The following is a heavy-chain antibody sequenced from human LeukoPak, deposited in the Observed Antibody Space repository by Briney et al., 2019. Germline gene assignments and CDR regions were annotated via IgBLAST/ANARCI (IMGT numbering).Heavy chain of an antibody. CDR1: GFTFSSYA. D-gene: IGHD6-19*01. V-gene: IGHV3-30-3*01. Sequence: PGRSLRLSWAASGFTFSSYAMHWVRQAPGKGLEWVAVISYDGSNKYYADSVKGRFTISRDNSKNTLYLQMNSLRAEDTAVYYCARDPPYSSGWYNDYYYGMDVWGQGTTVTVSS. CDR2: ISYDGSNK. CDR3: ARDPPYSSGWYNDYYYGMDV. J-gene: IGHJ6*02.